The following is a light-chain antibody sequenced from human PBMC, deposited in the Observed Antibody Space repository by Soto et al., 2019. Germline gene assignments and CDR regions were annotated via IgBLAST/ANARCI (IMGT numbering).Light chain of an antibody. CDR1: QSVSSSY. V-gene: IGKV3-20*01. CDR3: QQYGSSPQA. Sequence: EIVLTQSPGTLSLSPGERATLSCRASQSVSSSYLAWYQQKPGQAPRLLIYGASSRATGIPDRFSGSGSGRVFTLSISRLAPEDFAVYYCQQYGSSPQAFGQGTKVEIK. J-gene: IGKJ1*01. CDR2: GAS.